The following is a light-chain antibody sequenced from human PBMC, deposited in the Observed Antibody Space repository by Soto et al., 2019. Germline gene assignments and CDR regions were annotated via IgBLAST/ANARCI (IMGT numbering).Light chain of an antibody. V-gene: IGKV3-15*01. CDR1: HSISYN. CDR2: SAS. J-gene: IGKJ5*01. CDR3: QQYNNWPPIT. Sequence: EVGMTQSPATVSVSPGERATLSCRASHSISYNLAWYQQKPGQAPRVLIYSASTRATGIPARFSGSGSGTEFTLTISSLQSEDFAVYYCQQYNNWPPITFGQGTRLEN.